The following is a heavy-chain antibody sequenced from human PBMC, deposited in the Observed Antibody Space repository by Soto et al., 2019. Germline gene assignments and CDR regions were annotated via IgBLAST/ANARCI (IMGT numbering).Heavy chain of an antibody. CDR3: ARTLSWRRGPFDS. D-gene: IGHD2-15*01. Sequence: EVQLVESGGGLIQPGGSLRLSCAASGFIFNTYSMNWVRQAPGKGLEWVSYISGSSQTIFYADSVRGRFTISRDNANNSTYLQMVSLXDEDTAVYYCARTLSWRRGPFDSWGQGTLVTV. V-gene: IGHV3-48*02. CDR1: GFIFNTYS. J-gene: IGHJ4*02. CDR2: ISGSSQTI.